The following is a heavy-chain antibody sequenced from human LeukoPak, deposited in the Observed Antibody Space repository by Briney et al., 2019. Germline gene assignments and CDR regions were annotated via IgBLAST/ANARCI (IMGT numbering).Heavy chain of an antibody. J-gene: IGHJ5*02. Sequence: GGSLRLSCAASGFTFDDYGMSWVRQAPGKGLEWVSGINWNGGSTGYADSVKGRFTISRDNAKNSLYLQMNSLRAEDTALYYCARDGYCSGGSCYLGWFDPWGQGTLVTVSS. D-gene: IGHD2-15*01. CDR3: ARDGYCSGGSCYLGWFDP. CDR1: GFTFDDYG. V-gene: IGHV3-20*04. CDR2: INWNGGST.